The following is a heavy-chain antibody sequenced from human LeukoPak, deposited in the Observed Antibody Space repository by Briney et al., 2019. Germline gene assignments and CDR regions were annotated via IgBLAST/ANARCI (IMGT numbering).Heavy chain of an antibody. CDR2: IKEDGSER. CDR1: AFIFSGHW. J-gene: IGHJ4*02. CDR3: AKGGPYSSSWGGRNDY. D-gene: IGHD6-13*01. V-gene: IGHV3-7*03. Sequence: PGGSLRLSCEGSAFIFSGHWMNWVRQTPGKGLEWVASIKEDGSERQYVDSVKGRFSISRDNTKGSLFLQLNSLRAEDTAVYYCAKGGPYSSSWGGRNDYWGQGTLVTVSS.